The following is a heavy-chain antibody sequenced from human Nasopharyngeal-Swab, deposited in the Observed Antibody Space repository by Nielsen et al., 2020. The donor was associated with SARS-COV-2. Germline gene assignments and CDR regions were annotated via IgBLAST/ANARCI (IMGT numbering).Heavy chain of an antibody. CDR2: INSYSGNT. CDR3: AKNLHTMIEAFEV. J-gene: IGHJ3*01. Sequence: ASVKVSCKASGYTFTSYYMHWVRQAPGQGLEWMGWINSYSGNTNSAQKLQGRITITSDTSTSTAYMELRSLRSDDTAMYYCAKNLHTMIEAFEVWGQGTMVTVSS. CDR1: GYTFTSYY. D-gene: IGHD3-22*01. V-gene: IGHV1-18*04.